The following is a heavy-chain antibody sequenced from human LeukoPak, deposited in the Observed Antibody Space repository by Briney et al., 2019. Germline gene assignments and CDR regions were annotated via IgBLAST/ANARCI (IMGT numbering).Heavy chain of an antibody. CDR2: ISYDGSNK. CDR1: GFIFSNYG. CDR3: AKVKWTGLAKTFDY. D-gene: IGHD3/OR15-3a*01. J-gene: IGHJ4*02. Sequence: GRSLRLSCAASGFIFSNYGMYWVRQAPGKGLEWVAVISYDGSNKYYADSVKGRFTISRDNSKDTLYLQMNSLRSEDTAVYYCAKVKWTGLAKTFDYWGQGTLVTVSS. V-gene: IGHV3-30*18.